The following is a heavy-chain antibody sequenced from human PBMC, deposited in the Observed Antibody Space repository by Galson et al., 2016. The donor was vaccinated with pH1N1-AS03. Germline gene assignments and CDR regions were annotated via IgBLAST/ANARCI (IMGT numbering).Heavy chain of an antibody. CDR2: LYLDDDK. CDR3: TRSRYYNTNLYYFDY. D-gene: IGHD2/OR15-2a*01. Sequence: PALVKPTQTLTLTCAFSGFSLATSGVGVGWIRQPPGKALEWLALLYLDDDKLYNPPLKIRLTVTNDTSKNLVVLTLTDMDPVDTATYFCTRSRYYNTNLYYFDYWGQGTLVTVSS. CDR1: GFSLATSGVG. J-gene: IGHJ4*02. V-gene: IGHV2-5*02.